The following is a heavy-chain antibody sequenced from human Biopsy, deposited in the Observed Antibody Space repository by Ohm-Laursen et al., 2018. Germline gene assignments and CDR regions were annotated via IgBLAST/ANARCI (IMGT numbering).Heavy chain of an antibody. J-gene: IGHJ4*02. CDR1: AFNFSSYW. V-gene: IGHV3-74*01. Sequence: SLRLSCSASAFNFSSYWMHWVRQVPGKGPAWVSRIDSDGSTTRYADAVQGRFRISRDNAKDTLYLQMNSLRADDTAVYYCASGPRGFRHWGQGTLVIVSS. CDR3: ASGPRGFRH. CDR2: IDSDGSTT. D-gene: IGHD3/OR15-3a*01.